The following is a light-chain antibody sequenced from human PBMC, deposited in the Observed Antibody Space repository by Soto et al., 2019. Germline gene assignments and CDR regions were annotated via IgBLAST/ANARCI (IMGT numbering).Light chain of an antibody. Sequence: QPVLTPPPSVSGLHALRVSTPCIARLSSAWPGNDVDWCQHSPMRPPKLLIYAKSTRPSGGPDRFAGSKSGTAASLAITGHQAEDEADYYGQSYDSSRSHLYVFGTGTKVTVL. J-gene: IGLJ1*01. CDR1: LSSAWPGND. CDR3: QSYDSSRSHLYV. CDR2: AKS. V-gene: IGLV1-40*01.